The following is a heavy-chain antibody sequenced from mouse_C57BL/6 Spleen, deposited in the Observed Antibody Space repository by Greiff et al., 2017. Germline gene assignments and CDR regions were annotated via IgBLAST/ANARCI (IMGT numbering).Heavy chain of an antibody. CDR3: ARHLDSSGYNAMDY. V-gene: IGHV2-6-1*01. J-gene: IGHJ4*01. D-gene: IGHD3-2*02. CDR1: GFSLTSYG. CDR2: IRSDGST. Sequence: VKLEESGPGLVAPSPSLSITCTVSGFSLTSYGVHWVRQPPGKGLEWLVVIRSDGSTTYNSAHKSRLSISKDNSKNQVFLKMNSLQTDDTAMYYCARHLDSSGYNAMDYWGQGTSVTVSS.